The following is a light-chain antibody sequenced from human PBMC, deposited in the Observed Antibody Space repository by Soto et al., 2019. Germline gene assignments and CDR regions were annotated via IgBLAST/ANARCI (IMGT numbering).Light chain of an antibody. J-gene: IGKJ4*02. V-gene: IGKV1-5*01. CDR1: QSISSW. CDR3: QQYNSYSRT. CDR2: DAS. Sequence: DIQMTQSPSTLSASVGHRVTITCRSSQSISSWLAWYQQKPGKAPKLLIYDASSLESGVPSRFGGSGSGTEFSLPVSCLQPDDFAAYYCQQYNSYSRTFGGGTNVELK.